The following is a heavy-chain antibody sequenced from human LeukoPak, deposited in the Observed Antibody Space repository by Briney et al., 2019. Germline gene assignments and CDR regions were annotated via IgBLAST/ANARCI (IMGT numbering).Heavy chain of an antibody. J-gene: IGHJ4*02. CDR3: ANKYYYDSSGSSSYYFDY. CDR2: ISGSGGST. D-gene: IGHD3-22*01. Sequence: GGSLRLSCAASGFTFSSYAMSWVRQAPGKGLEWVSAISGSGGSTYYADSVKGRFTISRDNSKNTVYLQMNSLSAEDTAVYYCANKYYYDSSGSSSYYFDYWGQGTLVTVSS. V-gene: IGHV3-23*01. CDR1: GFTFSSYA.